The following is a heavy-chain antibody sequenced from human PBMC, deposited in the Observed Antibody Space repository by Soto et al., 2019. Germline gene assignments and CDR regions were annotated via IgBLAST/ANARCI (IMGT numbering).Heavy chain of an antibody. J-gene: IGHJ5*02. CDR1: GGSFSGYY. CDR3: ARLQIFGVVITRTRRNWFDP. V-gene: IGHV4-34*01. D-gene: IGHD3-3*01. Sequence: SETLSLTCAVYGGSFSGYYWSWIRHPPGRGRGWIGEINHSGSTNYNPSLKSRVTISVDTSKNQFSLKLSSVTAADTAVYYCARLQIFGVVITRTRRNWFDPWGQGTLVTVSS. CDR2: INHSGST.